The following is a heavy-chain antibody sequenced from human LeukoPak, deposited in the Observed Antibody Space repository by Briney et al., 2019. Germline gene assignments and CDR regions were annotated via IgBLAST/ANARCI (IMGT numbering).Heavy chain of an antibody. Sequence: GGSLRLSCAASGFTFSDYYMNWIRQAPGKGLEWVAVIAYDGVNTYFADSVRGRFTISRDNSKNTLYLEMNSLRPDDTGLYYCARDFDSDGYWVGPLDSWGQGTLVTVSS. CDR3: ARDFDSDGYWVGPLDS. V-gene: IGHV3-30*03. CDR2: IAYDGVNT. J-gene: IGHJ4*02. D-gene: IGHD3-22*01. CDR1: GFTFSDYY.